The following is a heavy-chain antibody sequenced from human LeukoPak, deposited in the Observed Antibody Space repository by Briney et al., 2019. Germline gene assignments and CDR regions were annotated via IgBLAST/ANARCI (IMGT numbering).Heavy chain of an antibody. D-gene: IGHD6-13*01. CDR1: GYTFTGYY. CDR2: INPNSGGT. J-gene: IGHJ6*03. V-gene: IGHV1-2*02. CDR3: ARGGYSSSWPNYYYYYMAV. Sequence: ASVKVSCKASGYTFTGYYMHWVRQAPGQGLEGRGGINPNSGGTNYAQKFQGRVTMTRDTSSSTACMELSRLRSDDTAVYYCARGGYSSSWPNYYYYYMAVWGKGTTVTVSS.